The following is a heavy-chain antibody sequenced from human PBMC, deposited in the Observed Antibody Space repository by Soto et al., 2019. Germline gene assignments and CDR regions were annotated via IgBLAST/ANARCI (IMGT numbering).Heavy chain of an antibody. CDR1: GGSFSGYY. CDR3: ARKGRTRPTIRNYYYYYMDV. CDR2: INHSGST. Sequence: PSETLSLTCAVYGGSFSGYYWSWIRQPPGKGLEWIGEINHSGSTNYNPSLKSRVTISVDTSKNQFSLKLSSVTAADTAVYYCARKGRTRPTIRNYYYYYMDVWGKGTTVTVSS. D-gene: IGHD1-1*01. V-gene: IGHV4-34*01. J-gene: IGHJ6*03.